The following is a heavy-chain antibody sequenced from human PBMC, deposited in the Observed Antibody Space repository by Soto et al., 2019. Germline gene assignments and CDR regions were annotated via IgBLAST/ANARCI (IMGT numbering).Heavy chain of an antibody. Sequence: SETLSLTCTVSGGSISSYYWSWIRQPPGKGLEWIGYIYYSGSTNYNPSLKSQVTISVDTSKNQFSLKLSSVTAADTAVYYCARVGGYSGYDGGLDYWGQGTLVTVSS. CDR2: IYYSGST. CDR3: ARVGGYSGYDGGLDY. V-gene: IGHV4-59*01. CDR1: GGSISSYY. J-gene: IGHJ4*02. D-gene: IGHD5-12*01.